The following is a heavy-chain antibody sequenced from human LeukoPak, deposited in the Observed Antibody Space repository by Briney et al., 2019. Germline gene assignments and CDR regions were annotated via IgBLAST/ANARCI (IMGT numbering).Heavy chain of an antibody. J-gene: IGHJ4*02. V-gene: IGHV3-23*01. D-gene: IGHD3-22*01. CDR2: IIATGGTT. Sequence: MXWXXXXPGKGLEWGSPIIATGGTTYYADSVKGRFTISRDNSKNTLYLQMNSLRAEDTAVYYCAKDSSMIVVVPFDYWGQGTLVTVSS. CDR3: AKDSSMIVVVPFDY.